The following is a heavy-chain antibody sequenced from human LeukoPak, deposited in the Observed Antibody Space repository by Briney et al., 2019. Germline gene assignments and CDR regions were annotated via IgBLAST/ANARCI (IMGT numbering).Heavy chain of an antibody. CDR3: AKSPGQIQLDYFDY. J-gene: IGHJ4*02. V-gene: IGHV3-23*01. D-gene: IGHD1-1*01. CDR1: GFTFNNYA. Sequence: PGGSLRLSCGASGFTFNNYAMSWVRQAPGMGLEWVSTISGSGVTTYYADSVRGRFTISRDNSKTTLYLQLDSLRPEDMAIYYCAKSPGQIQLDYFDYWGQGTLVTVSS. CDR2: ISGSGVTT.